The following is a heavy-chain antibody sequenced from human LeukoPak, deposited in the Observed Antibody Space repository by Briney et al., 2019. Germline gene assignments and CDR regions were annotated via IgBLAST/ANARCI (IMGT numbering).Heavy chain of an antibody. CDR2: INHSGST. J-gene: IGHJ4*02. V-gene: IGHV4-34*01. CDR1: GGSFSGYY. CDR3: ARGMGSTVVTPRYFDY. Sequence: SETLSLTCAVYGGSFSGYYWSWIRQPPGKGLEWIGEINHSGSTNYNPSLKSRVTISVDTSKSQFSLKLSSATAADTAVYYCARGMGSTVVTPRYFDYWGQGTLVTVSS. D-gene: IGHD4-23*01.